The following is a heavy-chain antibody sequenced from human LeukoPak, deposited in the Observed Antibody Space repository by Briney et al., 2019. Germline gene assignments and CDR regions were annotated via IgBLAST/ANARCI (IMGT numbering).Heavy chain of an antibody. CDR2: IYTSGST. CDR3: ARVGGILQRGAFDI. CDR1: GGSISSYY. V-gene: IGHV4-4*07. D-gene: IGHD5-24*01. Sequence: KASETLSLTCTVSGGSISSYYWSWIRQPAGKGLEWIGRIYTSGSTNYNPSLKSRVTMPVDTSKNQFSLKLSSVTAADTAVYYCARVGGILQRGAFDIWGQGTMVTVSS. J-gene: IGHJ3*02.